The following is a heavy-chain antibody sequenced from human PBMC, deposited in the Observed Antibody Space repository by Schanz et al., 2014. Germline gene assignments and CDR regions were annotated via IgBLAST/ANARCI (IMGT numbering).Heavy chain of an antibody. CDR2: LDRSGGKT. V-gene: IGHV3-23*04. CDR1: GFTFSKAW. J-gene: IGHJ6*02. Sequence: EVQLVESGGGLVEPGGSLGLSCAASGFTFSKAWMSWVRQAPGKGLEWVSSLDRSGGKTYYADSVTGRFTISRDNSKKTLYLQMSSLTAEDTAVYYCARDKDVISTHFYSPFYFYVMDVWGQGTTVTVSS. D-gene: IGHD3-3*02. CDR3: ARDKDVISTHFYSPFYFYVMDV.